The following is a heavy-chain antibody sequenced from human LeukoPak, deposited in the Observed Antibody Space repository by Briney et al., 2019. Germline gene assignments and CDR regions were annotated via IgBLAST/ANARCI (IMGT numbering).Heavy chain of an antibody. CDR3: ARGVSDGVVIIPNWFDP. D-gene: IGHD3-3*01. V-gene: IGHV1-8*03. Sequence: ASVKVSCKASGYTFTSYDINWVRQATGQGLEWMGWMNPNSGNTGYAQKFQGRVTITGNTSISTAYMELSSLRSEDTAAYYCARGVSDGVVIIPNWFDPWGQGTLVTVSS. CDR1: GYTFTSYD. CDR2: MNPNSGNT. J-gene: IGHJ5*02.